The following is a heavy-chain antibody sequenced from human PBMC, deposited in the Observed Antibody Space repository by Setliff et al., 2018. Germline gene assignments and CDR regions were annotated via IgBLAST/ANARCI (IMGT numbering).Heavy chain of an antibody. CDR1: GFTFSAYR. D-gene: IGHD2-15*01. V-gene: IGHV3-30*04. CDR2: IWDDGSNK. Sequence: GGSLRLSCAASGFTFSAYRMHWVRQAPGKGLEWVAVIWDDGSNKYYADSVKGRFTISRDNSKNTLYLQMNSLRPEDTAVYYCARTCSGSGCYAGLESWGQGTPVTVSS. CDR3: ARTCSGSGCYAGLES. J-gene: IGHJ4*02.